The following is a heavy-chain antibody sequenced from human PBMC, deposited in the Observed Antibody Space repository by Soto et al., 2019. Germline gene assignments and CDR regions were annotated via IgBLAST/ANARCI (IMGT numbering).Heavy chain of an antibody. CDR1: GGSISSSSYY. V-gene: IGHV4-39*02. J-gene: IGHJ5*02. CDR3: ARDMEGDDFWSGNWFDP. CDR2: IYYSGST. Sequence: SETLSLTCTVSGGSISSSSYYWGWIRQPPGKGLEWIGSIYYSGSTYYNPSLKSRVTISVDTSKNQFSLKLSSVTAADTAVYYCARDMEGDDFWSGNWFDPWGQGTLVTVSS. D-gene: IGHD3-3*01.